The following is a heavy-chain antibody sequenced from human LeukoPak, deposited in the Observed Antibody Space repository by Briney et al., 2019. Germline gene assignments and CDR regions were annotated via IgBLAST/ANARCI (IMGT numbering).Heavy chain of an antibody. V-gene: IGHV4-34*01. D-gene: IGHD3-16*02. J-gene: IGHJ4*02. Sequence: PSETLSLTCAVYGGSFSGYYWSWIRQPPGEGLEWIGEINHSGSTNYNPSLKSRVTISVDTSKNQFSLKLSSVTAADTAVYYCARGHDYVWGSYRPISALGYWGQGTLVTVSS. CDR1: GGSFSGYY. CDR3: ARGHDYVWGSYRPISALGY. CDR2: INHSGST.